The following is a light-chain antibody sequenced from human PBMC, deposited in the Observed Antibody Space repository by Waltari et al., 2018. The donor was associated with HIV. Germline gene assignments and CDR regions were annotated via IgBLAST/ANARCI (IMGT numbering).Light chain of an antibody. J-gene: IGLJ3*02. CDR1: RGINVATYR. V-gene: IGLV5-45*02. CDR2: YKSDSDK. Sequence: QAVLTQPSSLSASPGASASLTGTFGRGINVATYRIYSYPQQPGSPPQSPLRYKSDSDKQQGSGVSSRFSASKATSANAGILLISGLQSEDEADYYCMIWHNSVWVFGGGTKLTVL. CDR3: MIWHNSVWV.